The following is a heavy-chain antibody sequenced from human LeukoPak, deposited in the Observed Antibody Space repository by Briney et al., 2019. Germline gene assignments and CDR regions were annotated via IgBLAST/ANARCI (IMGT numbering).Heavy chain of an antibody. CDR2: IKQDGSEK. CDR1: GFTFEDYA. V-gene: IGHV3-7*01. Sequence: GGSLRLSCAASGFTFEDYAMHWVRQVPGKGLEWVANIKQDGSEKYYVDSVKGRFTISRDNAKNSLYLQMNSLRAEDTAVYYCARRARYYDSSGYTPWGQGTLVTVSS. CDR3: ARRARYYDSSGYTP. J-gene: IGHJ4*02. D-gene: IGHD3-22*01.